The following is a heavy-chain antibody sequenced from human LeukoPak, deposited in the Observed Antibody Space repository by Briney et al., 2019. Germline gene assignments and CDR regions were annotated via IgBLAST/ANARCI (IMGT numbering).Heavy chain of an antibody. D-gene: IGHD2-21*02. CDR1: GYTFTSYY. CDR3: ARVLEKRLLWSLDY. V-gene: IGHV1-2*02. J-gene: IGHJ4*02. Sequence: RASVKVSCKASGYTFTSYYMHWVRQAPGQGLEWMGWINPNSGGTNYAQKFQGRVTMTRDTSISTAYMELSRLRSDDTAVYYCARVLEKRLLWSLDYWGQGTLVTVSS. CDR2: INPNSGGT.